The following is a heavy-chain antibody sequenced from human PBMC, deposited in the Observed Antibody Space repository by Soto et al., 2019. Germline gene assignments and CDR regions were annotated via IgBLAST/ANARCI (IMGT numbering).Heavy chain of an antibody. CDR2: IDNAGSSV. CDR3: TRVGGSVSGMDV. V-gene: IGHV3-74*01. D-gene: IGHD1-26*01. J-gene: IGHJ6*02. Sequence: EVQLVESGRVLVQPGGSLRLSSAASGFTFSSYWMHWVRQAPGKGLVWVSRIDNAGSSVRYADSVKGRFTISRDNAKNSLYLQMNSLRAEDTAVYYCTRVGGSVSGMDVWGQGTTVTVSS. CDR1: GFTFSSYW.